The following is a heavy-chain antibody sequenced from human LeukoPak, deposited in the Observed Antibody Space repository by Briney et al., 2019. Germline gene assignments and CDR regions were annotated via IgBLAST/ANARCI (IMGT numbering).Heavy chain of an antibody. Sequence: GESLKISCKGSGYSFTSYWIGWVRQMPGKGLEWMGIIYPGDSDTRYSPSFQGQVTISADESIITAYLHWSSLKASDTAMYYCARQAVAGPYDAFDIWGQGTMVLVSS. CDR1: GYSFTSYW. CDR3: ARQAVAGPYDAFDI. D-gene: IGHD6-19*01. J-gene: IGHJ3*02. CDR2: IYPGDSDT. V-gene: IGHV5-51*01.